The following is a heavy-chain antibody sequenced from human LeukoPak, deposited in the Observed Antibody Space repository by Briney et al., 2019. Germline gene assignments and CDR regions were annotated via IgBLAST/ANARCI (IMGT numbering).Heavy chain of an antibody. CDR2: INWNGGST. CDR3: VRGVPKTSYYYYYMDV. CDR1: GFTFDDYG. V-gene: IGHV3-20*04. J-gene: IGHJ6*03. D-gene: IGHD4-11*01. Sequence: SGGSLRLSCAASGFTFDDYGMSWVRQAPGKGLEWVSGINWNGGSTGYADSVKGRFTISRDNAKNSLYLQMNSLRAEDTAVYYCVRGVPKTSYYYYYMDVWGKGTTVTVSS.